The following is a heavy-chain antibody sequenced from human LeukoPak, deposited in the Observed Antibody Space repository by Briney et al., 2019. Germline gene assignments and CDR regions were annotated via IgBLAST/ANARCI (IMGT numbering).Heavy chain of an antibody. CDR1: GGSLSSYY. D-gene: IGHD6-13*01. V-gene: IGHV4-4*07. Sequence: SETLSLTCTVSGGSLSSYYWSWIRQPAGKGLERIGRIYTSGNTNYNPSLKSRVTMSVDTSKNQFSLKLSSVTAADTAVYYCARDSGYSSSWYDNWFDPWGQGTLVTVSS. J-gene: IGHJ5*02. CDR2: IYTSGNT. CDR3: ARDSGYSSSWYDNWFDP.